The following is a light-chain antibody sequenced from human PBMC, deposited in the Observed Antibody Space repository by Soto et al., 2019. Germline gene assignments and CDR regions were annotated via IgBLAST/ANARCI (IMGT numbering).Light chain of an antibody. V-gene: IGLV2-23*01. CDR3: CSYAGSSTPVV. J-gene: IGLJ2*01. Sequence: QSVLTQPASVSGSPGQSITISCTGTSSDIGSYNLVSWYQHHPGKAPKLMIYEGSRRPSGVSNCFSGSKSGNTASLTISGLQAEDEADYYCCSYAGSSTPVVFGGGTKVTVL. CDR2: EGS. CDR1: SSDIGSYNL.